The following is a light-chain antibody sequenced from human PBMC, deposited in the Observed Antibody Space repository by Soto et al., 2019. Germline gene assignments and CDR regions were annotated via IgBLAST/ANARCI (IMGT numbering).Light chain of an antibody. CDR3: EQYNNWPHA. Sequence: IQMTQSPSSLSAYVADRVTITCRASQSITMYLNWYQQKPGKAPKHLIYEASSLESGVPSRFSGSGSGAEFTLTISSLQSEDFAVYYCEQYNNWPHAFGGGTKVDIK. V-gene: IGKV1D-13*01. CDR1: QSITMY. J-gene: IGKJ4*01. CDR2: EAS.